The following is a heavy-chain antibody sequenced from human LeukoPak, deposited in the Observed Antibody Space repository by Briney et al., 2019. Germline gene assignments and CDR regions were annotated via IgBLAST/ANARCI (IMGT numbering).Heavy chain of an antibody. CDR3: AKTVARTNLVVPASYFDY. CDR1: GFTFSSHW. J-gene: IGHJ4*02. V-gene: IGHV3-23*01. D-gene: IGHD2-15*01. Sequence: GGSLRLSCAASGFTFSSHWMHWVRQAPGKGLEWVSAISGSGGSTYYADSVKGRFTISRDNSKNTLYLQMNSLRAEDTAVYYCAKTVARTNLVVPASYFDYWGQGTLVTVSS. CDR2: ISGSGGST.